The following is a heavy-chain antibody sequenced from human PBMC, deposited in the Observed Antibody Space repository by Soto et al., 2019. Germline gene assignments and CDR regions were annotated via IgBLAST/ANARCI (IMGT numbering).Heavy chain of an antibody. CDR2: IVVGSGNT. CDR1: GFTFTSSA. CDR3: AADTDPPAWERLLSLPGWNYGMDV. J-gene: IGHJ6*02. Sequence: ASVKVSCKASGFTFTSSAVQWVRQARGQRLEWIGWIVVGSGNTNYAQKFQERVTITRDMSTSTAYMELSSLRSEDTAVYYCAADTDPPAWERLLSLPGWNYGMDVWGQGTMVTVSS. D-gene: IGHD1-26*01. V-gene: IGHV1-58*01.